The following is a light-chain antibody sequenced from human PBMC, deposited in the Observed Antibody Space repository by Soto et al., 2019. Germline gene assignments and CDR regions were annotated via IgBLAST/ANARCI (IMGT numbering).Light chain of an antibody. Sequence: EIVLTQSPGTLSLSPGERATLSCRASQSVSSSYLAWYQQKPGQAPRLLIYGASSRASGIPDRFSGSGSGTDCTLTISRRESEDFAVYYCQQYGSTLQTFGQGTKVDIK. CDR2: GAS. J-gene: IGKJ1*01. V-gene: IGKV3-20*01. CDR1: QSVSSSY. CDR3: QQYGSTLQT.